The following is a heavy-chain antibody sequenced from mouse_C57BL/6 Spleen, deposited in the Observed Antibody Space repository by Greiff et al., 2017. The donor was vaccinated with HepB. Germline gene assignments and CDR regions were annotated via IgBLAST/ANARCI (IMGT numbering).Heavy chain of an antibody. V-gene: IGHV2-9-1*01. CDR3: ARNGGNVNWFAY. D-gene: IGHD2-1*01. J-gene: IGHJ3*01. CDR1: GFSLTSYA. Sequence: VKLMESGPGLVAPSQSLSITCTVSGFSLTSYAISWVRQPPGKGLEWLGVIWTGGGTNYNSALKSRLSISKDNSNSKVFLKMNSLQTDDTARYYCARNGGNVNWFAYWGQGTLVTVSA. CDR2: IWTGGGT.